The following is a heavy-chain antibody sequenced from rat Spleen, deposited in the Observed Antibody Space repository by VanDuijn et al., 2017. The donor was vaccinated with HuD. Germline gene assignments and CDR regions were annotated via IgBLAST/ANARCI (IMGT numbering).Heavy chain of an antibody. J-gene: IGHJ2*01. CDR2: ISSGGNT. CDR1: GFSLTSYG. D-gene: IGHD1-2*01. V-gene: IGHV2S8*01. Sequence: QVQLKESGPGLVQPSQTLSLTCTVSGFSLTSYGVSWVRQPPGKGLEWIAAISSGGNTANNSLLKSRLSISRDTSKSQVFLKMNSLQTEDTATYYCARVGYSSYVRYFDYWGHGVMVTVSS. CDR3: ARVGYSSYVRYFDY.